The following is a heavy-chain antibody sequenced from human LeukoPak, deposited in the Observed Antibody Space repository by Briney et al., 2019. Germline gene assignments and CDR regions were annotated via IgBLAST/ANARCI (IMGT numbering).Heavy chain of an antibody. CDR2: MSPDSGYT. Sequence: RASVKVSCKASGYTFTSYDITWVRQATGQGPEWMGWMSPDSGYTGYAQTFQGRVTLTRNTSVSTAFMELSSLRSEDTAVYYCEIYTGYDSFWGQGTLVTVSS. J-gene: IGHJ4*02. D-gene: IGHD5-12*01. CDR1: GYTFTSYD. CDR3: EIYTGYDSF. V-gene: IGHV1-8*01.